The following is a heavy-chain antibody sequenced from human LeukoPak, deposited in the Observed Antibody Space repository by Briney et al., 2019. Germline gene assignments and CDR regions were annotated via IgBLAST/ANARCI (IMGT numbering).Heavy chain of an antibody. V-gene: IGHV1-8*01. J-gene: IGHJ4*02. CDR1: GYTFTSYD. CDR2: MKPNSGNT. D-gene: IGHD5-18*01. Sequence: ASVKVSCKASGYTFTSYDINWVRQATGQGLEWMGWMKPNSGNTGYAQKFQGRVTMTRNTSISTAYMELSSLRSEDTAVYYCARGVGYSLTYYFDYWGQGTLVTVSS. CDR3: ARGVGYSLTYYFDY.